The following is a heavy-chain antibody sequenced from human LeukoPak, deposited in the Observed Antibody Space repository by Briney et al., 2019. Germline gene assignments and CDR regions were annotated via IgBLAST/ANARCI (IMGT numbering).Heavy chain of an antibody. V-gene: IGHV1-24*01. CDR3: ATARDLTYYFDY. J-gene: IGHJ4*02. CDR2: FDPEDGET. Sequence: ASVKVSCKVSGYTLTELSMHWVRQAPGKGLEWMGGFDPEDGETIYAQKFQGRVTMTEDTSTDTAYMQLSSLRSEDTAVYYCATARDLTYYFDYWGQGTLVPVSS. CDR1: GYTLTELS.